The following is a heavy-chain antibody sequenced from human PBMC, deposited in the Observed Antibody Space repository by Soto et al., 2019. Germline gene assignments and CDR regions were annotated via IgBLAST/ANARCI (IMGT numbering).Heavy chain of an antibody. V-gene: IGHV1-18*01. D-gene: IGHD2-8*01. Sequence: ASVKVSCKASGYIFTNYGVGWVRQAPGQGLEWMGWISPYNGNTNYAQNLQGRVTLTTDTSTSTAFMELRSLRSDDTAVYYCARGDCSNGVCNVNYYYGMDVWG. J-gene: IGHJ6*02. CDR2: ISPYNGNT. CDR3: ARGDCSNGVCNVNYYYGMDV. CDR1: GYIFTNYG.